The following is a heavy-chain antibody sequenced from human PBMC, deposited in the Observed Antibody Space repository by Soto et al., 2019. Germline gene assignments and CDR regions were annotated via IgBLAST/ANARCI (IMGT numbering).Heavy chain of an antibody. CDR2: ISGSGGST. Sequence: GGSLRLSCAASGFTFSSYAMSWVRQAPGKGLEWVSAISGSGGSTYYADSVKGRFTISRDTAKNTMYLQMNNLRREDTAVYYCARTSKLWREFDPWGQGTLVTVSS. J-gene: IGHJ5*02. CDR3: ARTSKLWREFDP. D-gene: IGHD1-7*01. CDR1: GFTFSSYA. V-gene: IGHV3-23*01.